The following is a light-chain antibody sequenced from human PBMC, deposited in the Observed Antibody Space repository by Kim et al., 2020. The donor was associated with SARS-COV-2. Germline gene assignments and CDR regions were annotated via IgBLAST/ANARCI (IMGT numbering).Light chain of an antibody. J-gene: IGLJ1*01. V-gene: IGLV3-21*04. Sequence: APGRTARSSGGGHILGSKSVHWYQQKPGQAPVLVIYYDNDRPSGIPDRFSASNSGNTATLTISRVEAGDEADYYCQVWAGWSDHYVFGSGTKVTVL. CDR3: QVWAGWSDHYV. CDR2: YDN. CDR1: ILGSKS.